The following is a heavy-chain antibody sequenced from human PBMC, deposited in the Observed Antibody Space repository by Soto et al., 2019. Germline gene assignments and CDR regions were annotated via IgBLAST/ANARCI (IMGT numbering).Heavy chain of an antibody. J-gene: IGHJ4*02. V-gene: IGHV4-39*01. CDR2: IYYSGST. Sequence: PSETLSLTCTVSGGSISSSSYYWGWIRQPPGKGLEWIGSIYYSGSTYYNPSLKSRVTISVDTSKNQFSLKLSSVTAADTAVYYCASQISSGGDYWGQGTLVTVSS. CDR3: ASQISSGGDY. CDR1: GGSISSSSYY. D-gene: IGHD6-19*01.